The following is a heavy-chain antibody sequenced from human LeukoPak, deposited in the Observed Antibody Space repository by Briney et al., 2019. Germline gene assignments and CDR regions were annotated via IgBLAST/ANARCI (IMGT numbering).Heavy chain of an antibody. Sequence: SVKVSCKASGGTFSGYAVSWVRQAPGQGLEWMGGIIPIFGTANYAQKFQGRVTITTNESTSTAYMELSSLRSEDTAVYYCATERCSSTSCYTYFDYWGQGTLVTVSS. CDR3: ATERCSSTSCYTYFDY. J-gene: IGHJ4*02. D-gene: IGHD2-2*02. V-gene: IGHV1-69*05. CDR1: GGTFSGYA. CDR2: IIPIFGTA.